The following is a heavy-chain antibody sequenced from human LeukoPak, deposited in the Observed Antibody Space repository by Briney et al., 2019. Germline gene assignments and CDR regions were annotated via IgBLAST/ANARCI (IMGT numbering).Heavy chain of an antibody. D-gene: IGHD5-18*01. CDR2: ISGSGGST. J-gene: IGHJ4*02. CDR1: GFSFSSYW. Sequence: GGSLRLSCAASGFSFSSYWMSWVRQAPGKGLEWVSAISGSGGSTYYADSVKGRFTISRDNAKNSLYLQMNSLRAEDTAVYYCARDHAGGPGYSYGGDFDYWGQGTLVTVSS. V-gene: IGHV3-21*01. CDR3: ARDHAGGPGYSYGGDFDY.